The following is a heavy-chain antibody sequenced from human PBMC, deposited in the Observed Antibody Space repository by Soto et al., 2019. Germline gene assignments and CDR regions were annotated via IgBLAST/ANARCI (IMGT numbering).Heavy chain of an antibody. CDR3: AKDLRDYYCWSGANGPLWYYYYGMDV. D-gene: IGHD3-3*01. CDR1: GFTFSSFG. CDR2: ISCDGSNK. V-gene: IGHV3-30*18. Sequence: PGGSLGLSWAASGFTFSSFGLQWVRQAPGKGLEWVAVISCDGSNKYYADSVKGRFTISRDNSKNTLYLQMNSLRAEDTAVYYCAKDLRDYYCWSGANGPLWYYYYGMDVWGQGTTVTVSS. J-gene: IGHJ6*02.